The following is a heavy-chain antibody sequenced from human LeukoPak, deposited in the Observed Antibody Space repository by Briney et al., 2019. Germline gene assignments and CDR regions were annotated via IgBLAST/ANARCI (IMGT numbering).Heavy chain of an antibody. CDR2: ISYHGNDK. J-gene: IGHJ3*02. Sequence: GTSLRLSCAASNFIFSHYGMHWVRQAPGKGLEWVALISYHGNDKYYTDSVQGRFSVSRDNSKNTLYLQMNSLRAEDTALYHCARLGHSSSWHDAFDIWGQGTMVTVSS. CDR3: ARLGHSSSWHDAFDI. V-gene: IGHV3-30*03. D-gene: IGHD6-13*01. CDR1: NFIFSHYG.